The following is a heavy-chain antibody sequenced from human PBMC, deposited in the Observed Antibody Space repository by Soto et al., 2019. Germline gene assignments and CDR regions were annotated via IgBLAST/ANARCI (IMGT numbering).Heavy chain of an antibody. V-gene: IGHV3-23*01. CDR1: GFSFSSYA. CDR3: AKDYSFDS. J-gene: IGHJ4*02. Sequence: GGSLRLSCAASGFSFSSYAMSWVRQAPGKGLEWVSSIHGSAAGTYYADSVKGRFTISRDNSKNTLWLQMNSLRAEDTALYYCAKDYSFDSWGQGTLVTVSS. CDR2: IHGSAAGT.